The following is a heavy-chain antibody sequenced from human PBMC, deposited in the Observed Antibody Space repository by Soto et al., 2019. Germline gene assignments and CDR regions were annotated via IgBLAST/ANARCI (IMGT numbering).Heavy chain of an antibody. CDR3: ARLGAARRKRYFDY. D-gene: IGHD6-6*01. CDR2: IYYSGST. J-gene: IGHJ4*02. CDR1: GGSISSGGYY. Sequence: SETLSLTCTVSGGSISSGGYYWSWIRQHPGKGLEWIGYIYYSGSTYYNPSLKSRVTISVDTSKNQFSLKLSSVTAADTAVYYCARLGAARRKRYFDYWGQGTLVTVSS. V-gene: IGHV4-31*03.